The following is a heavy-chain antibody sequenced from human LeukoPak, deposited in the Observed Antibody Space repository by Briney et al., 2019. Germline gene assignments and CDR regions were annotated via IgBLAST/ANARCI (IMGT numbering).Heavy chain of an antibody. D-gene: IGHD2-2*01. Sequence: PGGSLRLSCAASGFTFSSYAMNWVRQAPGKGLEWVSYISSSGSTIYYADSVKGRFTISRDNAKNSLYLQMNSLRAEDTAVYYCARESTSCDYWGQGTLVTVSS. CDR2: ISSSGSTI. J-gene: IGHJ4*02. V-gene: IGHV3-48*03. CDR1: GFTFSSYA. CDR3: ARESTSCDY.